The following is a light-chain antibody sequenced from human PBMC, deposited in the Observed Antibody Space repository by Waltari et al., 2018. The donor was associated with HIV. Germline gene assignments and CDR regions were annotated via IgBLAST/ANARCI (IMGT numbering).Light chain of an antibody. Sequence: DIVMTQSPASLAVSLGARAPVTSTSSRTVLYNRNYLAWYQQKPGQAPKVLIYWASTRAFGVPDRFSGSGSGTDFSLTISRVQADDVAIYYCQQYYTLRSTFGGGTKIEI. CDR3: QQYYTLRST. CDR2: WAS. V-gene: IGKV4-1*01. CDR1: RTVLYNRNY. J-gene: IGKJ4*01.